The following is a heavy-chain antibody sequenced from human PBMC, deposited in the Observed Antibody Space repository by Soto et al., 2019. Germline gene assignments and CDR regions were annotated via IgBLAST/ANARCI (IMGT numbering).Heavy chain of an antibody. V-gene: IGHV4-34*01. J-gene: IGHJ5*02. D-gene: IGHD2-2*01. Sequence: QVQLQQWGAGLLKPSETLSLTCAVYGGSFSGYYWNWIRQPPAKGLEWIGEINHSGSNNYNPSPKSPFTISVDPSKNQFSLKLGSVTAADTAGYYCAGLKGYCSSNSCYSFWFDPWGQGTLVTVSS. CDR2: INHSGSN. CDR1: GGSFSGYY. CDR3: AGLKGYCSSNSCYSFWFDP.